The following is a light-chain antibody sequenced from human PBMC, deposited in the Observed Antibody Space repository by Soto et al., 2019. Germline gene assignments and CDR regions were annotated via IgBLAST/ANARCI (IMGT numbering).Light chain of an antibody. CDR1: QSISDW. CDR3: QEYNSYLYT. V-gene: IGKV1-5*01. Sequence: DIQMTQSPSTLSASVGDRGTITCRASQSISDWLAWYQQKPGKAPKLLIYAASTLESGVPSRFSGSGSGTEYTLTISSLRPDDFATYYCQEYNSYLYTFGQGTKLEIK. CDR2: AAS. J-gene: IGKJ2*01.